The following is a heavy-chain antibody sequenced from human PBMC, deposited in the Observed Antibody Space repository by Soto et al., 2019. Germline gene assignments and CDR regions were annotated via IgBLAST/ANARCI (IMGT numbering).Heavy chain of an antibody. J-gene: IGHJ4*02. Sequence: GGSLRLSCAASGFTFSSYGMHWVRQAPGKGLEWVAVISYDGSNKYYADSVKGRFTISRDNSKNTLYLQMNSLRAEDTAVYYCAKDFCSSTSCYNFDYWGQGTLVTVSS. CDR2: ISYDGSNK. D-gene: IGHD2-2*02. V-gene: IGHV3-30*18. CDR1: GFTFSSYG. CDR3: AKDFCSSTSCYNFDY.